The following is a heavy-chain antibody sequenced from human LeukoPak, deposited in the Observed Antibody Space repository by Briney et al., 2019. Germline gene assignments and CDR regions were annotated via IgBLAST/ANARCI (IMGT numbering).Heavy chain of an antibody. CDR1: GGSISSYS. Sequence: SETLSLTCTVSGGSISSYSWNWIRQPPGNGLEWIGRIDGGNTNYNPSLMSRVTISFDTSKNQLSLNLRSVTAADTAVYYCAMRAREQRDISPGNWLDPWGQGTLVTVSS. J-gene: IGHJ5*02. D-gene: IGHD1/OR15-1a*01. V-gene: IGHV4-59*08. CDR2: IDGGNT. CDR3: AMRAREQRDISPGNWLDP.